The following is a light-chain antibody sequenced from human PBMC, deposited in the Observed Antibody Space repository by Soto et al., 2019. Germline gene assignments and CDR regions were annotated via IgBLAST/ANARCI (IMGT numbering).Light chain of an antibody. Sequence: EIVMTQSPGTLSVSPGERATLSCRASQSVSSNLAWYQQKTGQAPRLLIYGASTRATGIPDRFSGSGSGTDFTLTISRLEPEDFAVYYCQQYGNSPQTFGQGTKVDI. V-gene: IGKV3-20*01. J-gene: IGKJ1*01. CDR2: GAS. CDR1: QSVSSN. CDR3: QQYGNSPQT.